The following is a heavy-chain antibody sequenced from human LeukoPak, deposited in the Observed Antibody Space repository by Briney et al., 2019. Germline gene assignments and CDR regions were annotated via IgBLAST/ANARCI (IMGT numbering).Heavy chain of an antibody. V-gene: IGHV4-34*01. CDR3: ARLNSRDYIDY. J-gene: IGHJ4*02. CDR1: GGSFSGYY. Sequence: SETLSLTCAVYGGSFSGYYWSWIRQPPGKGLEWIGEINHSGSTNYNPSLKSRVTISGDTSKNQFSLKPNSVTAADTAVYYCARLNSRDYIDYWGQGTLVTVSS. D-gene: IGHD4/OR15-4a*01. CDR2: INHSGST.